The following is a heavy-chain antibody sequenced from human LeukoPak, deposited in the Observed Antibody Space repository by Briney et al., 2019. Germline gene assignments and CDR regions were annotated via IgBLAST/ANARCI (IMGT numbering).Heavy chain of an antibody. Sequence: PSGTLSLTCAVSGGSIGSSNWWSWVRQSPEKGLEWIGKIYHSGSTNYNPSLKSRVTISVDKSKNQFSLNLSSVTAADTAVYYCARDDYYGSNYYYGMDVWGQGTTVTVSS. CDR2: IYHSGST. CDR3: ARDDYYGSNYYYGMDV. V-gene: IGHV4-4*02. J-gene: IGHJ6*02. CDR1: GGSIGSSNW. D-gene: IGHD3-10*01.